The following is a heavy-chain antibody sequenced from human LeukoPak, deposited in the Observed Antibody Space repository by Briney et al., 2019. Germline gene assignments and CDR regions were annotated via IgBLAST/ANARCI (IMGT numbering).Heavy chain of an antibody. CDR3: TRKLLLWFGESSYNWFDP. CDR1: GFTFSGSA. Sequence: GGSLRLSCAASGFTFSGSAMHRVRQASGKGLEWVGRIRSKANSYATAYAASVKGRFTISRDDSKNTAYLQMNSLKTEDTAVYYCTRKLLLWFGESSYNWFDPWGQGTLVTVSS. J-gene: IGHJ5*02. D-gene: IGHD3-10*01. V-gene: IGHV3-73*01. CDR2: IRSKANSYAT.